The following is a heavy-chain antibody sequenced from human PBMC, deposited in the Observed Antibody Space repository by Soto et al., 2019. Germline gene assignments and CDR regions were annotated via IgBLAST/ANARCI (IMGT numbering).Heavy chain of an antibody. CDR1: GNALTTYY. CDR3: ATRDPGHY. CDR2: ISPDACRT. J-gene: IGHJ4*02. V-gene: IGHV1-46*01. Sequence: ASVTVSFKESGNALTTYYMHWVLQAPGQVLDWMGVISPDACRTLHAQKFQFRVNMTRDTSTSTVYMELSSLRSEDTAVYYCATRDPGHYWGQGTLVTVSS.